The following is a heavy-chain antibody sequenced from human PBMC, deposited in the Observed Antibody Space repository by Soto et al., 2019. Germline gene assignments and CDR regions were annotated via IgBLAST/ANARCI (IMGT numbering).Heavy chain of an antibody. CDR3: AHMSVSYFDY. Sequence: QITLKESGPTLVKPTQTLTLTCTFSGFSLSTSGVGVGWIRQPPGKALEWLALIYWDDDKRYGPSLKSRLSITKDTSRNQVVLTVTNLDPVDTATYYCAHMSVSYFDYWGQGTLVTVSS. CDR1: GFSLSTSGVG. J-gene: IGHJ4*02. D-gene: IGHD3-3*01. CDR2: IYWDDDK. V-gene: IGHV2-5*05.